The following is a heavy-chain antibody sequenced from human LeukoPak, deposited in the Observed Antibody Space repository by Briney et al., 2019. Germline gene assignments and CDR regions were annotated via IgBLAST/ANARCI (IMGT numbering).Heavy chain of an antibody. CDR1: GGSFSGYY. D-gene: IGHD4-17*01. J-gene: IGHJ3*02. CDR3: ARGKRRMTTVTTTHAFDI. V-gene: IGHV4-34*01. Sequence: PSETLSLTCAVYGGSFSGYYWSWIRQPPGKGLEWIGEINHSGSTNYNPSLKSRVTISVDTSKNQFSPKLSSVTAADTAVYYCARGKRRMTTVTTTHAFDIWGQGTMVTVSS. CDR2: INHSGST.